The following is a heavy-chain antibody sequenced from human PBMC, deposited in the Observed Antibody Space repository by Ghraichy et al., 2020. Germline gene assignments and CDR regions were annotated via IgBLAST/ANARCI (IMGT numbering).Heavy chain of an antibody. D-gene: IGHD2-15*01. V-gene: IGHV3-11*06. CDR3: ARDIVVVVAALRQLQGMSV. Sequence: GGSLRLSCAASGFTFSDYYMSWIRQAPGKGLEWVSYITSSSTYTNYADSVRGRFTISRDNAKNSLYLQMNSLKDEDTAVYYCARDIVVVVAALRQLQGMSVWGQGTTVTVSS. J-gene: IGHJ6*02. CDR1: GFTFSDYY. CDR2: ITSSSTYT.